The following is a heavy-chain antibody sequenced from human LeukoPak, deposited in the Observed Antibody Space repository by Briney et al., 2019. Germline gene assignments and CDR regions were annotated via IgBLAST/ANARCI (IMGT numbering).Heavy chain of an antibody. CDR2: IKQDGSEK. J-gene: IGHJ4*02. Sequence: PGGSLRLSCAASGFTFSNAWMSWVRQAPGKGLEWVANIKQDGSEKYYVDSVKGRFTISRDNAKNSLYLQMNSLRAEDTAVYYCARRQGSYFDTSGYYYGWGQGTLVTVSS. D-gene: IGHD3-22*01. CDR1: GFTFSNAW. CDR3: ARRQGSYFDTSGYYYG. V-gene: IGHV3-7*01.